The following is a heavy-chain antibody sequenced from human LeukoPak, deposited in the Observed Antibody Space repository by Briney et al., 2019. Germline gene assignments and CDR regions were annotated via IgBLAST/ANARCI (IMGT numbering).Heavy chain of an antibody. CDR3: ARNGIAVAGYDY. V-gene: IGHV1-2*02. CDR1: GYTFTGFY. J-gene: IGHJ4*02. CDR2: IHPNSGGT. D-gene: IGHD6-19*01. Sequence: ASVKASCKASGYTFTGFYLHWVRQAPGQGLEWMGWIHPNSGGTNDAQKFQGRVTMTRDTSISTAYMELSGLTSDDTAVYYCARNGIAVAGYDYWGQGTVVSVSS.